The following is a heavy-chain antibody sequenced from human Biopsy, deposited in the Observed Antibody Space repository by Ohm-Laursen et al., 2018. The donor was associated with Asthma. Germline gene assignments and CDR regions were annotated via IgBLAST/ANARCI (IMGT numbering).Heavy chain of an antibody. Sequence: SETLSLTCFVYGGSFSGHYWNWIRQPPGKGLEWIGEIIHSGNSNYNRSLKSRVTMSVDTPKNQFSLKLSSVTAADTAVYYCARGGYCSGGNCYLRRPSHPVSYFDLWGRGTLVTVSS. CDR2: IIHSGNS. V-gene: IGHV4-34*01. D-gene: IGHD2-15*01. J-gene: IGHJ2*01. CDR3: ARGGYCSGGNCYLRRPSHPVSYFDL. CDR1: GGSFSGHY.